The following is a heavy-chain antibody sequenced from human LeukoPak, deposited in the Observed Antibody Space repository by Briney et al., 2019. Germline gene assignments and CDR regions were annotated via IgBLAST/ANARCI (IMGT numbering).Heavy chain of an antibody. CDR3: ARDRGDDNWYFDL. J-gene: IGHJ2*01. Sequence: SETLSLTCTVSGDSISSGGYYWSWIRQHPGKGLEWFGYIYYSGSTYYNPSLKSRVTISVDTSKNQFSLKLSSVTAADTAVYYCARDRGDDNWYFDLWGRGTLVTVSS. CDR1: GDSISSGGYY. D-gene: IGHD2-21*02. CDR2: IYYSGST. V-gene: IGHV4-31*03.